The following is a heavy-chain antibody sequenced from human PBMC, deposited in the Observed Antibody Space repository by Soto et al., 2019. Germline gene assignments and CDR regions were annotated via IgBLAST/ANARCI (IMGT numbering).Heavy chain of an antibody. D-gene: IGHD2-2*01. CDR2: IYHSGST. J-gene: IGHJ6*02. V-gene: IGHV4-4*02. CDR3: ARVVGGYYYGMDV. CDR1: GGSXXXXXX. Sequence: QVQLQESGPGLVKPSGTLSLTCAVSGGSXXXXXXXXXVRQPPGKGLEWVGEIYHSGSTNYNPSLKSRXTISVDXSXNQXSLKLSSXTAADTAVYYCARVVGGYYYGMDVWGQGTTVTVSS.